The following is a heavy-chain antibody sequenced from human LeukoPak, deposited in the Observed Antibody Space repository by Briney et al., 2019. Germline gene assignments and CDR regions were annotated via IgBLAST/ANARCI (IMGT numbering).Heavy chain of an antibody. CDR2: ISGSGDNT. CDR1: GFTFSSYA. J-gene: IGHJ4*02. CDR3: AKGSYYDSSGSFYFDY. V-gene: IGHV3-23*01. D-gene: IGHD3-22*01. Sequence: GGSLRLSCAASGFTFSSYAMSWVRQAPGKGLEWVSGISGSGDNTYYADSVEGRFTISRDNSKNTLYVQVNSLGTEDTAAYYCAKGSYYDSSGSFYFDYWGQGTLVTVSS.